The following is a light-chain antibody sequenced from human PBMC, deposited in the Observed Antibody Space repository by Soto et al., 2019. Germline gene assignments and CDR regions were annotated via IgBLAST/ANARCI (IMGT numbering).Light chain of an antibody. CDR3: QQANSFPIT. Sequence: DIQMTQSPSSVSASVGDTVTITCRASQGIGSWLAWYQQKPGRAPKLLISTASGLQSGVPSRFSGSGSGTDFTLTISSLQLEDFATYYCQQANSFPITFGQGTRLEIK. V-gene: IGKV1-12*01. CDR1: QGIGSW. J-gene: IGKJ5*01. CDR2: TAS.